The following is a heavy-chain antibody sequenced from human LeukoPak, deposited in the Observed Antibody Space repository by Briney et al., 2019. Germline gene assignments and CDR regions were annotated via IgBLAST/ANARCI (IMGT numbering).Heavy chain of an antibody. V-gene: IGHV4-4*07. Sequence: PSETLSLTCTVSGGSISSYYWSWIRQPAGKGLEWIGRIYTSGSTNYNPSLKSRVTMSVDRSKNQFSLKLSSVTAADTAVYYCASTPELRPPYYYYMDVWGKGTTVTVSS. CDR2: IYTSGST. CDR1: GGSISSYY. J-gene: IGHJ6*03. CDR3: ASTPELRPPYYYYMDV. D-gene: IGHD3-3*01.